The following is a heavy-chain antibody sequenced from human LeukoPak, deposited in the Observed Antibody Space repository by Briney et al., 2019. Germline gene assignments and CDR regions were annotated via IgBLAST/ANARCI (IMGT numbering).Heavy chain of an antibody. J-gene: IGHJ4*02. Sequence: ASVKVSCKASGYTFTIYGISWVRQAPGQGLEWMGWISPYNGNTNYALKLQGRVIMTTDTSTSTAYMELRSLRPDDTAVYYCARDMLTTADFDYWGQGTLVTVSS. CDR2: ISPYNGNT. CDR3: ARDMLTTADFDY. D-gene: IGHD3-16*01. CDR1: GYTFTIYG. V-gene: IGHV1-18*01.